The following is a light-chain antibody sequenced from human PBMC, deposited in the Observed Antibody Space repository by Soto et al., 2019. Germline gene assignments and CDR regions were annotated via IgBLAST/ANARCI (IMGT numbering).Light chain of an antibody. Sequence: ETVLTQSPATLSLSPGERATRSCRASHSLDSYLAWYQKKAGQAPRLLIYDTSNRASGIPARFSGSGSGTDFTLTISSLEPEDFAVYYCQQRSAGVTFGRGTRLEIK. CDR2: DTS. CDR3: QQRSAGVT. V-gene: IGKV3-11*01. CDR1: HSLDSY. J-gene: IGKJ5*01.